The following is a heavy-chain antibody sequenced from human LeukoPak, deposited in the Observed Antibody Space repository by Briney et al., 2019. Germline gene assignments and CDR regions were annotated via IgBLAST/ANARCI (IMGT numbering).Heavy chain of an antibody. V-gene: IGHV3-72*01. J-gene: IGHJ4*02. Sequence: PGGSLSLSCAASGFTFSDHHMDWLRQAQGQGREGIGRSRNKGRVYSTVFAASVKGRFVTTRDEQKNSLYLQMNSLKTEDTAVYYCTRIFYYETGGYYPDHWGQGALVTVSS. CDR3: TRIFYYETGGYYPDH. CDR1: GFTFSDHH. CDR2: SRNKGRVYST. D-gene: IGHD3-22*01.